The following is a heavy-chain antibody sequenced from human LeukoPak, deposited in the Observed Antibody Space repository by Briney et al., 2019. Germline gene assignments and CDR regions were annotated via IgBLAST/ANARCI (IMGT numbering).Heavy chain of an antibody. D-gene: IGHD5-18*01. CDR1: GFTFSSYA. CDR2: ISYDGSNK. V-gene: IGHV3-30-3*01. J-gene: IGHJ4*02. Sequence: PGRSLRLSCAASGFTFSSYAMHWVRQASGKGLEWVAVISYDGSNKYYADSVKGRFTISRDNAKNSLYLQMNSLRDEDTAVYYCARVAEIQLWLRGAFDYWGQGTLVTVSS. CDR3: ARVAEIQLWLRGAFDY.